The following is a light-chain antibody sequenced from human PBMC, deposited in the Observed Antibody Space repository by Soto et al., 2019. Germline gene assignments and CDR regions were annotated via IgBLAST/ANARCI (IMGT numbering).Light chain of an antibody. CDR2: LGD. CDR3: SSFAGSPVV. Sequence: QSVLTQPPSASSTPGQTVTISCSGSTSNIGTFYVYWYQHLPGTAPKLLIYLGDQRASGVSDRFSGSKSGTSASLAINGLRSDDEADYYCSSFAGSPVVFGGGTKVTVL. J-gene: IGLJ2*01. CDR1: TSNIGTFY. V-gene: IGLV1-47*02.